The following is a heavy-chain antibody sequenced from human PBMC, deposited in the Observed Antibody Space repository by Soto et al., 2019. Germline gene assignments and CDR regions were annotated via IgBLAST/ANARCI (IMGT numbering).Heavy chain of an antibody. CDR2: ISGSGGST. CDR3: AKDLGVVPAAMPFNEDDYYYYGMDV. V-gene: IGHV3-23*01. D-gene: IGHD2-2*01. Sequence: GGSLRLSCAASGFTFSSYAMSWVRQAPGKGLEWVSAISGSGGSTYYADSVKGRFTISRDNSKNTLYLQMNSLRAEDTAVYYCAKDLGVVPAAMPFNEDDYYYYGMDVWGQGTTVTVSS. J-gene: IGHJ6*02. CDR1: GFTFSSYA.